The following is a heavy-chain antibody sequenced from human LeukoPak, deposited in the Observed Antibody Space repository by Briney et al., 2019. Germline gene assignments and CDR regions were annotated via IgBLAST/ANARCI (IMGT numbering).Heavy chain of an antibody. V-gene: IGHV3-30*03. Sequence: PGGSLRLSCAASGFTFSSYGMHWVRQAPGKGLEWVAVISYDGSNKYYADSVKGRFTISRDNSKNTLYLQMNSLRAEDTAVYYCAREGRELLLNQVDYWGQGTLVTVSS. CDR2: ISYDGSNK. CDR1: GFTFSSYG. CDR3: AREGRELLLNQVDY. D-gene: IGHD3-16*02. J-gene: IGHJ4*02.